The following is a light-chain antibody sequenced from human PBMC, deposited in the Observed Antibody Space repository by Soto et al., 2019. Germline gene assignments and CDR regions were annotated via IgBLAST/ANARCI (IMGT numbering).Light chain of an antibody. Sequence: QSVLTQPASVSGSPGQSISISCTGTSSDVGGYNYVSWYQHHPGKAPKLMIFEVSNRPSGVSDRFSGSKSGNTASLTISGLQAEDEADYYCGTWDSRLTAVIFGGGTKVTVL. J-gene: IGLJ2*01. CDR2: EVS. CDR1: SSDVGGYNY. V-gene: IGLV2-14*01. CDR3: GTWDSRLTAVI.